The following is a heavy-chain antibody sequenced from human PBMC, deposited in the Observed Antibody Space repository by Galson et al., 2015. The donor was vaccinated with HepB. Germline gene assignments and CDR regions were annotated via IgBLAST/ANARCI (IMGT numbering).Heavy chain of an antibody. CDR1: GYTFTGYY. Sequence: SVKVSCKASGYTFTGYYMHWVRQAPGQGLEWMGWINPNSGGTNYAQKFQGRVTMTRDTSISTAYMELSRLRSDDTAVYYCARATRVYCSSTSCRGAFDIWGQGTMVTVSS. D-gene: IGHD2-2*01. J-gene: IGHJ3*02. CDR3: ARATRVYCSSTSCRGAFDI. V-gene: IGHV1-2*02. CDR2: INPNSGGT.